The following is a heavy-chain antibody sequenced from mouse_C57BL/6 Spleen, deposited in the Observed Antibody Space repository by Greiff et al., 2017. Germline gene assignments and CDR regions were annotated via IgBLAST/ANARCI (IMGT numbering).Heavy chain of an antibody. CDR3: ASGFITTVVAKGYYAMDY. V-gene: IGHV1-80*01. Sequence: QVQLKQSGAELVKPGASVKISCKASGYAFSSYWMNWVKQRPGKGLEWIGQIYPGDGDTNYNGKFKGKATLTADKSSSTAYMQLSSLTSEDSAVYFCASGFITTVVAKGYYAMDYWGQGTSVTVSS. CDR2: IYPGDGDT. D-gene: IGHD1-1*01. J-gene: IGHJ4*01. CDR1: GYAFSSYW.